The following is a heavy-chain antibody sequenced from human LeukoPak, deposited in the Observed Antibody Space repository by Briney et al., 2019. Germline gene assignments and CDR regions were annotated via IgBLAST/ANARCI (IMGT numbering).Heavy chain of an antibody. J-gene: IGHJ4*02. Sequence: GGSLRLSCAASGFTFSTYWMHWVRQAPGKGLVWVSRFNSDARSAYYADSVKGRFTISRDNAKNTLYLQMYSLRAEDTAVYYCVRAMDSWGQGTLVTVSS. CDR1: GFTFSTYW. CDR2: FNSDARSA. V-gene: IGHV3-74*01. CDR3: VRAMDS.